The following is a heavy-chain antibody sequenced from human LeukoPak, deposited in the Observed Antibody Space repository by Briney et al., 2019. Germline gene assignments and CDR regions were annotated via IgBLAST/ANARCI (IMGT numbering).Heavy chain of an antibody. V-gene: IGHV4-34*01. CDR2: INHSGST. J-gene: IGHJ6*02. CDR1: GGSSSGYY. D-gene: IGHD2-21*01. Sequence: SETLSLTCAVYGGSSSGYYWSWIRQPPGKGLEWIGEINHSGSTNYNPSLKSRVTISVDTSKNQFSLKLSSVTAADTAVYYCAQIPTSRGNYYYYYGMDVWGQGTTVTVSS. CDR3: AQIPTSRGNYYYYYGMDV.